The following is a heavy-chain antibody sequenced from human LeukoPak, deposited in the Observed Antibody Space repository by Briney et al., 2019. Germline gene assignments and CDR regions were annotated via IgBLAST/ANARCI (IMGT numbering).Heavy chain of an antibody. Sequence: PGRSLRLSCAASGFTASSNYMSWVRQAPGKGLEWVAVIYSGGSTYYGGSVKGRFTISRDNSKNTLYLQMNSLRAEDTAVYYCARDREYYYDSSGYYWRDYRGQGTLVTVSS. D-gene: IGHD3-22*01. CDR1: GFTASSNY. V-gene: IGHV3-66*02. J-gene: IGHJ4*02. CDR3: ARDREYYYDSSGYYWRDY. CDR2: IYSGGST.